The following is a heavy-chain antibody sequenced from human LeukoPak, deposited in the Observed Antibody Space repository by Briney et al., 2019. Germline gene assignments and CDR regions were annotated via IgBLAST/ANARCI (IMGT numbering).Heavy chain of an antibody. CDR1: GYTFTSYG. CDR2: ISVYNGNT. V-gene: IGHV1-18*01. CDR3: AVSLVTSYYFYGMDV. J-gene: IGHJ6*02. Sequence: SVKVSCKTSGYTFTSYGISWVRQAPGQGLEWMGWISVYNGNTNYAQKLQGRVTLTTDTSTNTAYMELRSLRSDDTAVYYCAVSLVTSYYFYGMDVWGQGTTVIVSS.